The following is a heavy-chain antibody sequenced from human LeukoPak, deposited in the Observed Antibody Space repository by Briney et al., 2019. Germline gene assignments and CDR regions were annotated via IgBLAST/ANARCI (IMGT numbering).Heavy chain of an antibody. V-gene: IGHV4-31*03. Sequence: SQTLSLTCTVSGGSISSGGYYWSWIRQHPGKGLEWIGYIYYSGSTYYNPSLKSRVTISVDTSKNQFSPKLSSVTAADTAVYYCARFKERQGFDYWGQGTLVTVSS. CDR1: GGSISSGGYY. J-gene: IGHJ4*02. CDR3: ARFKERQGFDY. CDR2: IYYSGST. D-gene: IGHD5-24*01.